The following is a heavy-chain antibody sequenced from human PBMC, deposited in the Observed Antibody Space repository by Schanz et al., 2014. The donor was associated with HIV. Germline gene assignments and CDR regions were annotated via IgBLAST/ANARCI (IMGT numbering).Heavy chain of an antibody. CDR2: ISYDGSNK. CDR1: GFTFSSYG. J-gene: IGHJ4*02. D-gene: IGHD3-9*01. Sequence: QVQLVESGGGVVQPGRSLRLSCAASGFTFSSYGMHWVRQAPGKGLEWVAVISYDGSNKYYADSVKGRFTISRDNAKKSLYLQMNSLRGEDTALYFCAREAILTGYYNLDYWGRGTLVTVSS. CDR3: AREAILTGYYNLDY. V-gene: IGHV3-30*03.